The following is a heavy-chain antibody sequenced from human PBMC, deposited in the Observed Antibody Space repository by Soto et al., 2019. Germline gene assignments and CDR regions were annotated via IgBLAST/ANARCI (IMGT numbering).Heavy chain of an antibody. CDR3: ARPSMVRGGRYYYYGMDV. Sequence: GESLKISCKGSGYSFTSYWIGWVRQMPGKGLEWMGIIYPGDSDTRYSPSFQGQVTISADKSISTAYLQWSSLKASDTAMYYCARPSMVRGGRYYYYGMDVPGQGTTVTVSS. J-gene: IGHJ6*02. D-gene: IGHD3-10*01. CDR1: GYSFTSYW. CDR2: IYPGDSDT. V-gene: IGHV5-51*01.